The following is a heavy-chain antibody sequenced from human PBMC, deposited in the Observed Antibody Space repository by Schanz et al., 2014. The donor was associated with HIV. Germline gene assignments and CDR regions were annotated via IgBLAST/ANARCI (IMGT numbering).Heavy chain of an antibody. CDR3: ARGQGWGATASKFDY. CDR1: GYTFTSHG. V-gene: IGHV1-18*01. CDR2: ISAYTGNA. D-gene: IGHD1-26*01. Sequence: QAQLVQSGAELKKPGASVKVSCKASGYTFTSHGITWLRQAPGQGLQWMGWISAYTGNADYAQKFQGRVTMTTDTPTSTAYMELRSLTSDDTAVYYCARGQGWGATASKFDYWGQGTLVTVST. J-gene: IGHJ4*02.